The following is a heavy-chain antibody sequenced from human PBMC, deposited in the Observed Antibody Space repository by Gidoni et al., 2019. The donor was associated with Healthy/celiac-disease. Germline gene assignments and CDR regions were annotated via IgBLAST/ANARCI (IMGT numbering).Heavy chain of an antibody. CDR2: ISWNSGSI. V-gene: IGHV3-9*01. CDR3: AKDWGYSSGWYFDY. J-gene: IGHJ4*02. Sequence: EVQLVESGGGLVQPGWSLRLSCAASGFTFDDYAMHWVRQAPGKGLEWVSGISWNSGSIGYADSVKGRFTISRDNAKNSLYLQMNSLRAEDTALYYCAKDWGYSSGWYFDYWGQGTLVAVSS. CDR1: GFTFDDYA. D-gene: IGHD6-19*01.